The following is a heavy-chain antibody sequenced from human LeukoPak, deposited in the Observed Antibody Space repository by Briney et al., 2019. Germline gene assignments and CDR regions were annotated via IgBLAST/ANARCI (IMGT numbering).Heavy chain of an antibody. CDR3: ARHPYCGGDCYRSWFDP. CDR2: IYPGDSDT. J-gene: IGHJ5*02. D-gene: IGHD2-21*02. Sequence: GEPLKISCKGSGYSFTSYWIGWVRQMPGKGLEWMGIIYPGDSDTRYSPSFQGQVTISADKSISTAYLQWSSLKASDTAMYYCARHPYCGGDCYRSWFDPWGQGTLVTVSS. CDR1: GYSFTSYW. V-gene: IGHV5-51*01.